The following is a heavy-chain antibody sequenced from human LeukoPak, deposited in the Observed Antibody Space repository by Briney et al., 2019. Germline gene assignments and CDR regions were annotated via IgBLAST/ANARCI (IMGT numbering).Heavy chain of an antibody. D-gene: IGHD3-10*01. CDR1: GFTFSSYA. CDR3: AKDIITMVRGAGFDY. CDR2: ISGSGGST. J-gene: IGHJ4*02. V-gene: IGHV3-23*01. Sequence: GGSLRLSCAASGFTFSSYAMSWVRQAPGKGLEWLSAISGSGGSTYYADSVKGRFTISRDNSKNTLYLQMNSLRAEDTAVYYCAKDIITMVRGAGFDYWGQGTLVTVSS.